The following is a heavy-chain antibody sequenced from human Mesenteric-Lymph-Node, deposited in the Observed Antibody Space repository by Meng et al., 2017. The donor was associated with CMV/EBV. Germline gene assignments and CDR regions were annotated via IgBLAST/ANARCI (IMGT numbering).Heavy chain of an antibody. CDR2: ISGSGGST. D-gene: IGHD6-13*01. CDR1: GFTFSSYA. J-gene: IGHJ1*01. Sequence: GESLKISCAASGFTFSSYAMSWVRQAPGKGLEWVSAISGSGGSTYYADSVKGRFTISRDNSKNTLYLQMNSLRAEDTAVYYCAKDSSSWYAEYFQHWGQGTLVTVSS. CDR3: AKDSSSWYAEYFQH. V-gene: IGHV3-23*01.